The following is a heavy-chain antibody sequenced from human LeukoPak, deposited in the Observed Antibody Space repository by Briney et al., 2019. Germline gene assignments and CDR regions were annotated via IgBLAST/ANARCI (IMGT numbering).Heavy chain of an antibody. Sequence: ASVKVSCEASGYTFTSYGISWVRQAPGQGLEWMGWISAYNGNTNYAQKLQGRVTMTRDTSTSTVYMELSSLRSEDTAVYYCASAPPWIQLWLSDWGQGTLVTVSS. J-gene: IGHJ4*02. CDR1: GYTFTSYG. D-gene: IGHD5-18*01. CDR2: ISAYNGNT. CDR3: ASAPPWIQLWLSD. V-gene: IGHV1-18*01.